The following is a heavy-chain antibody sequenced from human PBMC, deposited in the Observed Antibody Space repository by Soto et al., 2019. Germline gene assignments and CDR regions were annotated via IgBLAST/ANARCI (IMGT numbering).Heavy chain of an antibody. V-gene: IGHV3-11*01. CDR3: AGQYSSSSVEF. Sequence: QVQLVDSGGGLVKPGGSLRLSCAASGFTFSDYYMNWIRQAPGKGLEWVSYISSCAITIYYADSVQVRFTISRDNAKNSLYLKMNSLRAEDTAVYYWAGQYSSSSVEFWGQGTLVTVAS. J-gene: IGHJ4*02. CDR2: ISSCAITI. D-gene: IGHD6-6*01. CDR1: GFTFSDYY.